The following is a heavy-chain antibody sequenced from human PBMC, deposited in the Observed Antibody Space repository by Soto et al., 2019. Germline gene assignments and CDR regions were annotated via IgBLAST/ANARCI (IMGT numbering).Heavy chain of an antibody. CDR3: ARDTYCSGGSCYSMLSAY. CDR1: GFTFSSYS. V-gene: IGHV3-21*01. J-gene: IGHJ4*02. D-gene: IGHD2-15*01. Sequence: EVQLVESGGGLVKPGGSLRLSCAASGFTFSSYSMNWVRQAPGKGLEWVSSISSSSSYIYYADSVKGRFTISRDNAKNSLYLKMNSLRAEDTAVYYCARDTYCSGGSCYSMLSAYWGQGTLVTVSS. CDR2: ISSSSSYI.